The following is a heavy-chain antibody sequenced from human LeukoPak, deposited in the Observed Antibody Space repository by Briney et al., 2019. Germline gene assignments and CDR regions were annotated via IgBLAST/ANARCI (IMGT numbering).Heavy chain of an antibody. CDR1: GFTFSSYG. D-gene: IGHD5-18*01. CDR2: IWYDGSNK. Sequence: GGSLRLSCAASGFTFSSYGMHWVRQAPGKRLEWVAVIWYDGSNKYYADSVKGRFTISRDNSKNTLYLQMNSLRAEDTAVYYCARDGPPGYSYRNNWFDPWGQGTLVTVSS. V-gene: IGHV3-33*01. J-gene: IGHJ5*02. CDR3: ARDGPPGYSYRNNWFDP.